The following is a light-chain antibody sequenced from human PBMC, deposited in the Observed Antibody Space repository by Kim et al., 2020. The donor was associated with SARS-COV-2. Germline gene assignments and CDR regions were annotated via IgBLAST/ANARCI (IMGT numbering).Light chain of an antibody. V-gene: IGKV3-20*01. J-gene: IGKJ1*01. CDR1: QSLNTNY. Sequence: SPGERATLSCRASQSLNTNYLAWYQQRVGQAPRLLIHGASIRATGIPDRFSGSGSGTDFTLTISRLEPEDFAVYFCQQYHFAPRTFGQGTKVEIK. CDR3: QQYHFAPRT. CDR2: GAS.